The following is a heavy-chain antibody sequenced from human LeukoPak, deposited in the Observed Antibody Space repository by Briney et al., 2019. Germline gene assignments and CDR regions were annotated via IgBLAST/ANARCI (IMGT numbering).Heavy chain of an antibody. CDR1: GYAFTSYD. J-gene: IGHJ1*01. V-gene: IGHV1-46*01. CDR3: ARGGSSWYRGSFQH. D-gene: IGHD6-13*01. CDR2: INPSGGST. Sequence: ASVKVSCKASGYAFTSYDMHWVRQAPGQGLEWMGIINPSGGSTSYAQIFQGRVTMTRDTSTSTVYMGLSSLRSEDTAVYYCARGGSSWYRGSFQHWGQGTLVTVSS.